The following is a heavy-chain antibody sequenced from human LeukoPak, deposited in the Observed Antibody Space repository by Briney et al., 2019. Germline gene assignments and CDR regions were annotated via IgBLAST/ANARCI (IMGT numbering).Heavy chain of an antibody. D-gene: IGHD5-18*01. V-gene: IGHV3-23*01. CDR1: GFTFSNSA. CDR2: LSGSGITT. CDR3: AKRYSYGLDPFDY. Sequence: GSLRLSCAASGFTFSNSAMSWVRQAPGKGLEWVSTLSGSGITTYYADSVKGRFTISRDNSKNTLYLQMNSLRAEDTAVYYCAKRYSYGLDPFDYWGQGTLVTVSS. J-gene: IGHJ4*02.